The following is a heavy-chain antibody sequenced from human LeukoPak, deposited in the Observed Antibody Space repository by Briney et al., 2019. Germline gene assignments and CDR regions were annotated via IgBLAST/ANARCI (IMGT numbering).Heavy chain of an antibody. V-gene: IGHV3-7*01. CDR1: GFTFSSYG. CDR2: IKQDGSEK. J-gene: IGHJ5*02. Sequence: GGSLRLSCAASGFTFSSYGMHWVRQAPGKGLEWVANIKQDGSEKYYVDSVKGRFTISRDNAKNSLYLQMNSLRAEDTAVYYCARDLPSPWGQGTRVTVSS. CDR3: ARDLPSP.